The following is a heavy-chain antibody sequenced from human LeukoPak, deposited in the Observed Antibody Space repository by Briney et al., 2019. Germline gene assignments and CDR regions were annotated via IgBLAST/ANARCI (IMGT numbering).Heavy chain of an antibody. D-gene: IGHD5-24*01. Sequence: PSETLSLTCAVSGGSISSGGYSWSWIRQPPGKGLEWIGYIYHSGSTNYNPSLKSRVTISVDTSKNQFSLKLSSVTAADTAVYYCARGWMATIRWGQGTLVTVSS. CDR3: ARGWMATIR. CDR1: GGSISSGGYS. CDR2: IYHSGST. J-gene: IGHJ4*02. V-gene: IGHV4-30-2*01.